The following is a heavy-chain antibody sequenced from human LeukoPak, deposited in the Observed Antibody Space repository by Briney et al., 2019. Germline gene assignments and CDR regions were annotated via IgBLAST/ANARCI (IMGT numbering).Heavy chain of an antibody. CDR2: INHNGNVN. D-gene: IGHD4-23*01. CDR1: GFTFSSYW. CDR3: AKAEGFFGGYYDH. J-gene: IGHJ4*02. Sequence: GGSLRLSCAASGFTFSSYWMNWARQAPGKGLEWVASINHNGNVNYYVDSVKGRFTISRDNAKNSLYLQMNSLRAEDTAFYYCAKAEGFFGGYYDHWGQGTLVTVSS. V-gene: IGHV3-7*03.